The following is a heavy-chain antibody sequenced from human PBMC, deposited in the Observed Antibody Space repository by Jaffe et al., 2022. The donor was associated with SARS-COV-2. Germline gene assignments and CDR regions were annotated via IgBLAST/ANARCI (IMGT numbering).Heavy chain of an antibody. CDR3: AKGSLGRVPYDFWSGYYNDAITPPDY. Sequence: EVQLVESGGGLVQPGRSLRLSCAASGFTFDDYAMHWVRQAPGKGLEWVSGISWNSGSIGYADSVKGRFTISRDNAKNSLYLQMNSLRAEDTALYYCAKGSLGRVPYDFWSGYYNDAITPPDYWGQGTLVTVSS. V-gene: IGHV3-9*01. CDR2: ISWNSGSI. J-gene: IGHJ4*02. CDR1: GFTFDDYA. D-gene: IGHD3-3*01.